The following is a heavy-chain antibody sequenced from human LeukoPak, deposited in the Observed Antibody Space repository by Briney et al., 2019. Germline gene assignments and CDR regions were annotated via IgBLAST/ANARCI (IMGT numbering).Heavy chain of an antibody. J-gene: IGHJ4*02. CDR3: ARWAVVTANYFDH. CDR2: IYNSGST. V-gene: IGHV4-38-2*02. CDR1: GYSISSGYY. D-gene: IGHD2-15*01. Sequence: SETLSLTCTVSGYSISSGYYWGWIRQPPGKGLEWIGNIYNSGSTYYKPSLKSRVPISVDTSKNQFSLKLSSVTAADTAVYYCARWAVVTANYFDHWGQGTLVTVSS.